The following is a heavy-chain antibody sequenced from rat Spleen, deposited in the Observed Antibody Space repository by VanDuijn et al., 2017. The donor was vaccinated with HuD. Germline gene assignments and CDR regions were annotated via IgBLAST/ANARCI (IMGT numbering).Heavy chain of an antibody. J-gene: IGHJ4*01. D-gene: IGHD4-3*01. Sequence: EVQLVESDGGLVQPGRSLKLSCAASGFTFSNYYMAWVRQAPTKGLEWVAYISTGGGSTYYRDSVKGRFTISRDNAKSTLYLQMDSLRSEDTATYYCTRHNSGYGVMDAWGQGASVTVSS. CDR3: TRHNSGYGVMDA. CDR2: ISTGGGST. V-gene: IGHV5-27*01. CDR1: GFTFSNYY.